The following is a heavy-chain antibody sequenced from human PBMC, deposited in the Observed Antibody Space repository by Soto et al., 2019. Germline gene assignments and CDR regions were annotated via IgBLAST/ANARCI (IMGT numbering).Heavy chain of an antibody. D-gene: IGHD1-1*01. CDR2: IFYSGTT. Sequence: PSETLSLTCTVSGGSISSGGYFWSWIRQQPGKGLEWIGNIFYSGTTYYNPSLKSRVTISVDTSKNQFSLKLSSVTAADTAVYFCARGVLYWGQGTLVTVSS. V-gene: IGHV4-31*03. CDR3: ARGVLY. J-gene: IGHJ4*02. CDR1: GGSISSGGYF.